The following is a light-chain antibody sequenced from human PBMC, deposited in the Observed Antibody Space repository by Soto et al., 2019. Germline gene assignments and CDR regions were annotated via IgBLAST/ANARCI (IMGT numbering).Light chain of an antibody. Sequence: DIQLTQPPSTLTASVGDRVTITCRASQGITGWLAWYQEKPGKGPKLLISDASSLETGVPSRFSGSGSGTEFTLTIHSLQPDDFATYYCQQYKSYWTFGQGTKLENK. CDR3: QQYKSYWT. CDR1: QGITGW. V-gene: IGKV1-5*01. J-gene: IGKJ1*01. CDR2: DAS.